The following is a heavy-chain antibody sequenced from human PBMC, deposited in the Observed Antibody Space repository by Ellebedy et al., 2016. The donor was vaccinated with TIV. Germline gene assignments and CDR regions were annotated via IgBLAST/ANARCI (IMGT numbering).Heavy chain of an antibody. D-gene: IGHD3-9*01. CDR3: ARESFFDWSPVPYGMDV. CDR2: ISSSGSTI. V-gene: IGHV3-48*04. CDR1: GFTFSSYW. Sequence: PGGSLRLSCAASGFTFSSYWMSWVRQAPGKGLEWVSYISSSGSTIYYADSVKGRFTISRDNAKNSLYLQMNSLKAEDTAVYYCARESFFDWSPVPYGMDVWGQGTTVTVSS. J-gene: IGHJ6*02.